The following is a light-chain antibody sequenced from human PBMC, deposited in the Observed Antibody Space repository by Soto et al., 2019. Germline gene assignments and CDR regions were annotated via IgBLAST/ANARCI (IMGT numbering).Light chain of an antibody. CDR3: RSYTSSSTYV. J-gene: IGLJ1*01. CDR1: ISDVGGYNY. V-gene: IGLV2-14*01. Sequence: LNLPDSVSGSPGQSVTIACTGTISDVGGYNYVSWYQQHPGKAPKLMIYEVSNRPSGVSNRFSGSKSGNTASLTISGLQAEDEADYYRRSYTSSSTYVFGTGTKVTVL. CDR2: EVS.